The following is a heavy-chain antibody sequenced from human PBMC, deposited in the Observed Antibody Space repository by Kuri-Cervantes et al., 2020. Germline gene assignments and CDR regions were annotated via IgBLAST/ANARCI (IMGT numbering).Heavy chain of an antibody. V-gene: IGHV4-31*02. CDR1: GGSISSGGYY. Sequence: LRLSCTVSGGSISSGGYYWSWIRQHPGKGLEWIGYIYYSGSTYYNPSLKSRVTISVDTSKNQFSLKLSSVTAADTAVYYCARVLMRGSFDYWGQGTLVTVSS. J-gene: IGHJ4*02. D-gene: IGHD3-16*01. CDR3: ARVLMRGSFDY. CDR2: IYYSGST.